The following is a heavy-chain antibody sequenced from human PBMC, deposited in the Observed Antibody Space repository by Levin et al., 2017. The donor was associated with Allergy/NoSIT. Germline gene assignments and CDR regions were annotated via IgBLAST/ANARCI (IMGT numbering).Heavy chain of an antibody. J-gene: IGHJ4*02. CDR3: ARQAGYSYGPIDY. V-gene: IGHV4-59*08. D-gene: IGHD5-18*01. CDR2: IYYSGST. Sequence: SQTLSLPCTVSGGSISSYYWSWIRQPPGKGLEWIGYIYYSGSTNYNPSLKSRVTISVDTSKNQFSLKLSSVTAADTAVYYCARQAGYSYGPIDYWGQGTLVTVSS. CDR1: GGSISSYY.